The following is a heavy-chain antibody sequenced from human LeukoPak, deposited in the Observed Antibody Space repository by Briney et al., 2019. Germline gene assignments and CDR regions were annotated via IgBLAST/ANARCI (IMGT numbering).Heavy chain of an antibody. Sequence: GGSLRLSCAASGFTFTDYWMSWVRQAPGKGLEWVANIRQDGSDNYYVDSVKGRFTISRDTSKNTLYLQMNSLRAEDTAVYYCAARPPIIVAGPFDYWGQGTLVTVSS. D-gene: IGHD5-12*01. CDR3: AARPPIIVAGPFDY. CDR1: GFTFTDYW. J-gene: IGHJ4*02. V-gene: IGHV3-7*05. CDR2: IRQDGSDN.